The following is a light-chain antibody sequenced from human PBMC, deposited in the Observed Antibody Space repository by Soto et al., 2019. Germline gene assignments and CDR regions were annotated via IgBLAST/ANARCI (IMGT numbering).Light chain of an antibody. CDR2: AAS. J-gene: IGKJ2*01. CDR1: QSIRSY. CDR3: QQSYSTPYT. V-gene: IGKV1-39*01. Sequence: DIKMTQAAPSLSASVGDRVTLTCQSSQSIRSYLNWYQQKPGKVPNLLIYAASTLQGGVPSRFTGSGSGTDFTLTISSLQPEDFATYYCQQSYSTPYTFGQGTTLEVK.